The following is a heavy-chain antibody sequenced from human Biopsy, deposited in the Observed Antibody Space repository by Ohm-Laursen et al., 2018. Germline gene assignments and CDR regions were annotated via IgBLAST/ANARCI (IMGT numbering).Heavy chain of an antibody. CDR1: GYTFTNYG. CDR3: ARDRWPHVTLLGLVVFDF. V-gene: IGHV1-18*01. J-gene: IGHJ4*02. Sequence: GASVKVSCKASGYTFTNYGISWVRQAPGQGLEWMGWISPYNGDTDYAQKLQGRVTMTTDTSTGTAYMDLRSLRSDDTAVYYCARDRWPHVTLLGLVVFDFWGQGTLVIVSS. D-gene: IGHD3-3*01. CDR2: ISPYNGDT.